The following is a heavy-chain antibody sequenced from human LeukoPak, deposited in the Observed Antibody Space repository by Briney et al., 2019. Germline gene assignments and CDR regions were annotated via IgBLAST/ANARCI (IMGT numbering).Heavy chain of an antibody. V-gene: IGHV4-59*03. Sequence: SETLSLTCTVSGGSISSYYWSWIRQPPGKGLEWIGYIYYSGSTNYNPSLKSRVTISVDTSRRQFFLKLNSVTAADTAVYFCALAPNSNWFDFWGPGILVTVSS. CDR2: IYYSGST. CDR1: GGSISSYY. D-gene: IGHD2-8*01. J-gene: IGHJ5*01. CDR3: ALAPNSNWFDF.